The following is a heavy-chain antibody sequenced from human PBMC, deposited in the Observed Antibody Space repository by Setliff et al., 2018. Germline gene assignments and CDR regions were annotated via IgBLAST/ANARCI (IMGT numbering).Heavy chain of an antibody. CDR1: GGSISSYY. Sequence: SETLSLTCAVSGGSISSYYWSWIRQPPGKRLEWIGYIYYSGSTNYNPSLESRVTISVDTSKNQFSLRLNSATAADTAVYYCARLRGAFDYWGQGTLVTVSS. CDR3: ARLRGAFDY. D-gene: IGHD3-16*01. CDR2: IYYSGST. V-gene: IGHV4-59*01. J-gene: IGHJ4*02.